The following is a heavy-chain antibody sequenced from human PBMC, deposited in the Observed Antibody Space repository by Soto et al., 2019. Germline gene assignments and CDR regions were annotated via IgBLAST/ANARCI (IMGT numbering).Heavy chain of an antibody. CDR1: GGSISSGGYY. CDR3: ARTGTGGSKAVPAAREGGVNWFDP. D-gene: IGHD2-2*01. V-gene: IGHV4-31*03. CDR2: IYYSGST. Sequence: QVQLQESGPGLVKPSQTLSLTCTVSGGSISSGGYYWSWIRQHPGKGLEWIGYIYYSGSTYYNPSLKSRVTISVDTSKTQFSRKGSCVTAADTAVYYWARTGTGGSKAVPAAREGGVNWFDPWGQGTLVTVSS. J-gene: IGHJ5*02.